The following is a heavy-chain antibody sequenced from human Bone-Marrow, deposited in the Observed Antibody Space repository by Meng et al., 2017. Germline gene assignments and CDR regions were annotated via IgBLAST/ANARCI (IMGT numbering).Heavy chain of an antibody. V-gene: IGHV1-46*01. CDR3: ARGTYYGGDGMDV. J-gene: IGHJ6*02. CDR1: GYTFTSYY. CDR2: INPSGGST. Sequence: QVQRGHSGEQRKKPGAPLKCSCKASGYTFTSYYMHWGRQAPGQGLEWMGIINPSGGSTSYAQKFQGRVTMTRDTSTSTVYMELSSLRSEDTAVYYCARGTYYGGDGMDVWGQGTMVTVSS. D-gene: IGHD1-26*01.